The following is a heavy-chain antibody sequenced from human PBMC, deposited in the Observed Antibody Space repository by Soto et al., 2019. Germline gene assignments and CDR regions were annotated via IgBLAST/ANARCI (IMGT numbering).Heavy chain of an antibody. Sequence: QVQLVESGGGVVQPGRSLRLSCAASGFTFSSYGMHWVRQAPGKGLEWVAVISYDGSNKYYADSVKGRFTISRDNSKNTLYLQMNSLRAEDTAVYYCAKDHSSSSMGYYYYYSMDVWGQGTTVTVSS. CDR3: AKDHSSSSMGYYYYYSMDV. J-gene: IGHJ6*02. D-gene: IGHD6-6*01. CDR1: GFTFSSYG. V-gene: IGHV3-30*18. CDR2: ISYDGSNK.